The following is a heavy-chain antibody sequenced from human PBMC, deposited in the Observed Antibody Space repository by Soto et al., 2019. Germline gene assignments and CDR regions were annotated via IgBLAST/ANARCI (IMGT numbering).Heavy chain of an antibody. J-gene: IGHJ6*02. CDR1: GGTFSNYG. V-gene: IGHV1-69*12. CDR2: IVPIFGA. D-gene: IGHD3-22*01. CDR3: ARGGSGYEGGGYYEEHV. Sequence: QVQLVQSGAEVKKPGSSVKVSCKTSGGTFSNYGFSWVRQAPGQGLECMGVIVPIFGAEHPQKIQGRVTITADESTNTVYMELRGLRSASTAVYYCARGGSGYEGGGYYEEHVWGQGTMVTVSS.